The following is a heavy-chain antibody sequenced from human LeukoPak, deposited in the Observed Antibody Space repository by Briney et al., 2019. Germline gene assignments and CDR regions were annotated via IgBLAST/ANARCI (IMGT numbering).Heavy chain of an antibody. CDR2: IYYSGST. Sequence: SQTLSLTCTLSGVSISRGGYYCSWIRQHPGKVLEWIGYIYYSGSTYYNPSLNNRVTRSVDTSKNQVSLELSPLTAADMVVCYCARGPRGSGGSWGFDYWGPGTLVTVSS. CDR1: GVSISRGGYY. CDR3: ARGPRGSGGSWGFDY. J-gene: IGHJ4*02. V-gene: IGHV4-31*03. D-gene: IGHD2-15*01.